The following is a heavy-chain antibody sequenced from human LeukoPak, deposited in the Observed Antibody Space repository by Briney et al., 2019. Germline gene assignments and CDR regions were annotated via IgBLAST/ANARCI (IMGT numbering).Heavy chain of an antibody. V-gene: IGHV5-51*01. CDR3: ARLSGSYLSPDYFDY. J-gene: IGHJ4*02. CDR1: GYSFTSYW. CDR2: IYPGDSDT. D-gene: IGHD1-26*01. Sequence: GESLKISCKGSGYSFTSYWIGWVRQMPGKGLEWMGIIYPGDSDTRYSPSFQGQVTISADKSISTAYLQWSSLKASDTAMYYCARLSGSYLSPDYFDYWGQGTLVTVSS.